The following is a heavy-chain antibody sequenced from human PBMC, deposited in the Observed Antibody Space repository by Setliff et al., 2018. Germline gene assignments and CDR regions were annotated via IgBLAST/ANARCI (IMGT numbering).Heavy chain of an antibody. J-gene: IGHJ6*02. CDR1: GFTFSSYA. CDR3: ARLSWNGLRYYGLDV. Sequence: PGGSLRLSCAASGFTFSSYAMSWVRQAPGKGLEWVSSVGVSGASSYYADSVKGRFTISRDNSKNTLYLQMNSLRAEDTAVYYCARLSWNGLRYYGLDVWGQGTTVTVSS. CDR2: VGVSGASS. V-gene: IGHV3-23*01. D-gene: IGHD3-3*01.